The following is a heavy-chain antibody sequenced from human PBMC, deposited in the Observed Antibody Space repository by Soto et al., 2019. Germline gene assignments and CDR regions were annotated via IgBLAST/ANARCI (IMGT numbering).Heavy chain of an antibody. D-gene: IGHD6-13*01. CDR1: GASMNSYH. CDR2: IHSSGST. J-gene: IGHJ5*02. CDR3: ARDQGVAAAGITWFDP. V-gene: IGHV4-4*07. Sequence: QVQLQASDPGLVKPSETLSLTCTVSGASMNSYHWSWIRQPAGKGLEWIGHIHSSGSTNYTPSLKGRVTMSVDTSKNQFSLRLMSLTAADTAVYYCARDQGVAAAGITWFDPWGQGSLVTVSS.